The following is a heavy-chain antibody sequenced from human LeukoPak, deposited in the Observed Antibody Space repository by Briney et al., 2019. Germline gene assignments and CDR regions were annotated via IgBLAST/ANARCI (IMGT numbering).Heavy chain of an antibody. CDR2: RNEDGSEK. J-gene: IGHJ4*02. CDR3: GRIYDNSGYSLDY. D-gene: IGHD3-22*01. CDR1: GFTFSAHG. Sequence: PGGSLRLSCASSGFTFSAHGMSWVRQAPGKGLEWVANRNEDGSEKYYVDSVKGRFTISRDNAKDSRYLQRNSLRTADTNMFKYGRIYDNSGYSLDYWGQGTLVTVSS. V-gene: IGHV3-7*03.